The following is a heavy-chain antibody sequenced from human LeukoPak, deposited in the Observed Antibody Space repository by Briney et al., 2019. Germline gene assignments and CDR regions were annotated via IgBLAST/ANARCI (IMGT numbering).Heavy chain of an antibody. CDR2: VHLDGRT. J-gene: IGHJ4*02. D-gene: IGHD3-3*01. CDR3: AREGGFYRPLDY. V-gene: IGHV4-4*02. Sequence: SETLSLTCDVSGGSVTSTNWWTWVRQPPGKGLEWIGEVHLDGRTNYNPSLKSRLIMSVDLPETHISLKLTSVTAADTAVYYCAREGGFYRPLDYSGQGTLVTVSS. CDR1: GGSVTSTNW.